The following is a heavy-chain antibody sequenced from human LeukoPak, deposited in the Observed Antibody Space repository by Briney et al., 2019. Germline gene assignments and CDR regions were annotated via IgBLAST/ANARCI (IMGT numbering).Heavy chain of an antibody. CDR1: GASITNSF. CDR2: FYTTGTP. D-gene: IGHD3-10*01. J-gene: IGHJ6*03. V-gene: IGHV4-4*07. Sequence: SETLSLTCTVSGASITNSFGSWIRQPAGKGLEWIGRFYTTGTPTYNPSLKSRVTMSADTSQNQLSLKLSSVTAADTAVYYCSRDQDYSASGGSRTYYFYMDVWGKGTPVTVSS. CDR3: SRDQDYSASGGSRTYYFYMDV.